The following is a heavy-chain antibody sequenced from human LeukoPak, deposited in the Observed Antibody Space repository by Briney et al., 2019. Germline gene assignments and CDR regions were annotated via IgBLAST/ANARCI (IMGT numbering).Heavy chain of an antibody. V-gene: IGHV3-30*18. D-gene: IGHD5-12*01. CDR1: GFTFSSYG. Sequence: PGGSLRLSCAASGFTFSSYGMHWVRQAPGKGLEGVSVISYDGSNKYYADSVKGRFTTSRDNSKNTLYLQMNSLRGEDTAVYYCAKDFSGRSVVTRYYFDYWGQGTLVTVSS. CDR2: ISYDGSNK. J-gene: IGHJ4*02. CDR3: AKDFSGRSVVTRYYFDY.